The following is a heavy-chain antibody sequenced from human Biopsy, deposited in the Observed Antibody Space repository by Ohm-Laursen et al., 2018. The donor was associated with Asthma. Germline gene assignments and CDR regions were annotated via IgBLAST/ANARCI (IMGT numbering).Heavy chain of an antibody. Sequence: SSVKVSCKTSGYTFNSAGITWVRQAPGQGLEWMGWISVYNGNTKVAQKLQDRVTMITDTSMSTAYMELRSLRSDDTAVYFYARAVDYSHYYGIDVWGQGTTVTVS. CDR1: GYTFNSAG. J-gene: IGHJ6*02. D-gene: IGHD3-10*01. V-gene: IGHV1-18*01. CDR2: ISVYNGNT. CDR3: ARAVDYSHYYGIDV.